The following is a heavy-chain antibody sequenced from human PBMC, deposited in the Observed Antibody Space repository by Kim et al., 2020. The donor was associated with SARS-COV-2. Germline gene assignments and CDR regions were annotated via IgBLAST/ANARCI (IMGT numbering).Heavy chain of an antibody. CDR1: GFTFSDHY. V-gene: IGHV3-72*01. D-gene: IGHD5-12*01. J-gene: IGHJ4*02. CDR2: TRNKANSNTT. CDR3: NTGGYDGPFFAVH. Sequence: GGSLRLSCAASGFTFSDHYMDWVRQAPGKGLEWVGRTRNKANSNTTEYAASGKGRVTISSDHSKNYLYLQMNSLKTEDTAVYYCNTGGYDGPFFAVHWGQRPLVTVS.